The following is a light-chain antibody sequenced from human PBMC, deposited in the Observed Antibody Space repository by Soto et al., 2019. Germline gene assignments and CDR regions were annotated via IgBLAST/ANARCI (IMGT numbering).Light chain of an antibody. CDR2: DAS. CDR3: QQYNNWPRT. J-gene: IGKJ1*01. V-gene: IGKV3D-15*01. Sequence: EIVLTQSPGTLSLSAGERATLSCRASQSVSSSYLAWYQQKPGQAPRLLIYDASNRATGIPARFSGSGSRTEFTLTISSLQSEDFAVYYCQQYNNWPRTFGQGTKVDIK. CDR1: QSVSSSY.